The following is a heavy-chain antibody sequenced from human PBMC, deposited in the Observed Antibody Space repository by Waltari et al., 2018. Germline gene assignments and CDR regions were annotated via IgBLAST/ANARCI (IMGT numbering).Heavy chain of an antibody. CDR3: ARARSGSYYNY. CDR1: GGSFSGYY. CDR2: INHSGST. V-gene: IGHV4-34*01. J-gene: IGHJ4*02. D-gene: IGHD1-26*01. Sequence: QVQLQQWGAGLLKPSETLSLTCAVYGGSFSGYYWSWIRQPPGKGLEGIGEINHSGSTNYNPSLKSRVTISVDTSKNQFSLKLSSVTAADTAVYYCARARSGSYYNYWGQGTLVTVSS.